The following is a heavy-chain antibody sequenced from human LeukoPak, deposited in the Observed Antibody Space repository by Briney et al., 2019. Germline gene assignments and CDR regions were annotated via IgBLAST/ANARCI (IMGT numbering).Heavy chain of an antibody. D-gene: IGHD3-9*01. CDR3: ARAKKSLRYFDWSAETYMDYPYYYYGMDV. Sequence: PGGSLRLSCAASGFTFSSYSMNWVRQAPGKRLEWVSSISSSSSYIYYADSVKGRFTISRDNAKNSLYLQMNSLRAEDTAVYYCARAKKSLRYFDWSAETYMDYPYYYYGMDVWGQGTTVTVSS. CDR1: GFTFSSYS. J-gene: IGHJ6*02. CDR2: ISSSSSYI. V-gene: IGHV3-21*01.